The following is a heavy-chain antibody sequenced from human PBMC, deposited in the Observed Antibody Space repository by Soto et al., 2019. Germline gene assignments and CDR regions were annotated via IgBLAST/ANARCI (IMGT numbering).Heavy chain of an antibody. D-gene: IGHD2-15*01. V-gene: IGHV4-59*01. CDR3: ARAGAATLSDY. CDR2: MYYSGST. CDR1: GGSISSYY. Sequence: PSETLSLTCTVSGGSISSYYCSWIRQPPGKGLEWIGYMYYSGSTNYNPSLKSRVTISVDTSKNQFSLKLSSVTAADTAVYYCARAGAATLSDYWGQGTLVTVFS. J-gene: IGHJ4*02.